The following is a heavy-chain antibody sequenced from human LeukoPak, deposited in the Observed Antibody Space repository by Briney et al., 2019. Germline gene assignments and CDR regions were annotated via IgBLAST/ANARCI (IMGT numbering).Heavy chain of an antibody. J-gene: IGHJ3*02. CDR1: GLTFSTYS. V-gene: IGHV3-21*01. D-gene: IGHD5-12*01. CDR3: ARVKEASAFDI. Sequence: GGSLRLSCAASGLTFSTYSMNWVRQAPGKGLEWVSSISSSSSYKYYAVSLKGRFTISRDNAKNSLYLQMNSLRAEDTAVYYCARVKEASAFDIWGQGTMVTVSS. CDR2: ISSSSSYK.